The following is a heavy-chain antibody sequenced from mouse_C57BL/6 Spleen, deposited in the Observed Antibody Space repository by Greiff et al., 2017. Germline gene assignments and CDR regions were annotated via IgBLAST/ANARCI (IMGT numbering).Heavy chain of an antibody. V-gene: IGHV1-15*01. CDR1: CYTFTDYE. CDR3: TRGGSYYSNL. Sequence: QVQLQQSGAELVRPGASVTLSCKASCYTFTDYEMHWVKQTPVHGLEWIGAIDPETGGTAYNQKFKGKAILTADKSSSTAYMELRSLTSEDSAVYYCTRGGSYYSNLWGQGTTLTVSS. CDR2: IDPETGGT. J-gene: IGHJ2*01. D-gene: IGHD2-5*01.